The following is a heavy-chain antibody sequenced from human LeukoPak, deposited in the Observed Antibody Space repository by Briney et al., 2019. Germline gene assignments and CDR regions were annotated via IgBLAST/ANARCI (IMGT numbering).Heavy chain of an antibody. Sequence: QAGGSLRLSCAASGFTVSSNYMSWVRQAPGKGLEWVSVIYSGGSTYYADSVKGRFTISRDNSKNTLYLQMNSLRAEDTAVYYCARDFMGIAARPCWGQGTLVTVSS. CDR3: ARDFMGIAARPC. V-gene: IGHV3-53*01. CDR1: GFTVSSNY. J-gene: IGHJ4*02. CDR2: IYSGGST. D-gene: IGHD6-6*01.